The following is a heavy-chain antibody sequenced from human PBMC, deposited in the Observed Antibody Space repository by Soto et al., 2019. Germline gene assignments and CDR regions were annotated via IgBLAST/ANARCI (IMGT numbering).Heavy chain of an antibody. CDR2: IYYTGST. CDR1: GGSISSGDYY. CDR3: ARAFDDSSGYYGGFGY. J-gene: IGHJ4*02. D-gene: IGHD3-22*01. Sequence: QVQLQESGPGLVKPSQTLSLTCSVFGGSISSGDYYWSWIRQPPGKGLEWIGYIYYTGSTYYNPSLKSRLSISVDTSKNQLSLKLTSVTAADTAVFYCARAFDDSSGYYGGFGYWGQGTLVTVSS. V-gene: IGHV4-30-4*01.